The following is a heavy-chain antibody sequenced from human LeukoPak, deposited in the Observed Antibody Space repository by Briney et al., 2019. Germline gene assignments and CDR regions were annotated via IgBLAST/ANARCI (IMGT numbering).Heavy chain of an antibody. Sequence: PSETLSLTCTVSGGSTSSDHWSWIRQPPEKGLEWIGCISYRGSTNYNPSLKSRVTISVDTSKKYFSLKLTSVTAADTGVYYCARGRGLGVITPYSDSWRQGTLVTVSS. D-gene: IGHD3-16*02. CDR3: ARGRGLGVITPYSDS. J-gene: IGHJ4*02. CDR1: GGSTSSDH. CDR2: ISYRGST. V-gene: IGHV4-59*08.